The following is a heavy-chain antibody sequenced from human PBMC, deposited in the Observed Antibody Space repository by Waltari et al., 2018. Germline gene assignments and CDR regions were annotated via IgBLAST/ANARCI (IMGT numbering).Heavy chain of an antibody. V-gene: IGHV4-38-2*01. CDR1: GYSLSSGYY. J-gene: IGHJ5*02. Sequence: QVQLQESGPEVVKPSETLSLTCAVSGYSLSSGYYWGWIRQPPGKGLEYIGYVTGTSGPTNYNPSLPSRVTISKDTSKNQFSLKLISVTAADTAVYYCASPTVATSGRFDVWGPGFLVTVSS. CDR2: VTGTSGPT. D-gene: IGHD5-12*01. CDR3: ASPTVATSGRFDV.